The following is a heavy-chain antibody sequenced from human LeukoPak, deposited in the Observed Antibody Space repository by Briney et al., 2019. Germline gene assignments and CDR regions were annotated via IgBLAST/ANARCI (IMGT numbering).Heavy chain of an antibody. V-gene: IGHV3-23*01. CDR2: ISGSGGST. D-gene: IGHD6-19*01. Sequence: PGGSLRLSCAASGFSVSRNYMTWVRQAPGKGLEWVSAISGSGGSTYYADSVKGRFTISRDNSKNTLYLQMNSLRAEDTAVYYCAKEATIAVAGTHFDYWGQGTLVTVSS. CDR1: GFSVSRNY. CDR3: AKEATIAVAGTHFDY. J-gene: IGHJ4*02.